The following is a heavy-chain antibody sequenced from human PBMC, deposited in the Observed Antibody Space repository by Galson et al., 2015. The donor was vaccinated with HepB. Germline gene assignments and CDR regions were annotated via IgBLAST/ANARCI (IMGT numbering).Heavy chain of an antibody. CDR1: GYTFTTFG. Sequence: SVKVSCKASGYTFTTFGIAWVRQAPGQGLEWMGWISGYNGATDSAQKFQGRFSMTTDTSTTTVYLELRSLRSDDTAVYYCAKSGDGNWFEAWGQGTLVTVSS. D-gene: IGHD3-10*01. CDR3: AKSGDGNWFEA. V-gene: IGHV1-18*04. J-gene: IGHJ5*02. CDR2: ISGYNGAT.